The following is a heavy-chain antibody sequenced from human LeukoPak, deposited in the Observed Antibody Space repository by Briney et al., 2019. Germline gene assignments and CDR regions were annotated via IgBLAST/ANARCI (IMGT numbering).Heavy chain of an antibody. CDR2: IKQDGSGK. J-gene: IGHJ4*02. CDR1: GFTFSSYW. V-gene: IGHV3-7*01. CDR3: AREGGVHSSGWYWEKIYYFDY. D-gene: IGHD6-19*01. Sequence: GGSLRLSCAASGFTFSSYWMSWVRQAPGKGLEWVANIKQDGSGKYYVDSVKGRFTISRDNAKNSLYLQMNSLRAEDTAVYYCAREGGVHSSGWYWEKIYYFDYWGQGTLVTVSS.